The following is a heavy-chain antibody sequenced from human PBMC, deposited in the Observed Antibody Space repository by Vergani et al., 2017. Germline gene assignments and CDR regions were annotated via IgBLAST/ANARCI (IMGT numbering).Heavy chain of an antibody. Sequence: QVQLVQSGAEVKKPGSSVKVSCKASGGTFSSYAISWVRQAPGQGLEWMGGIIPIFGTANYAQKFQGRVTITADKSTSTAYMELSSLRSEDTAVYYGARDQKAGYSSSWEYYYDGMDVWGQGTTVTVSS. CDR1: GGTFSSYA. J-gene: IGHJ6*02. CDR3: ARDQKAGYSSSWEYYYDGMDV. D-gene: IGHD6-13*01. V-gene: IGHV1-69*06. CDR2: IIPIFGTA.